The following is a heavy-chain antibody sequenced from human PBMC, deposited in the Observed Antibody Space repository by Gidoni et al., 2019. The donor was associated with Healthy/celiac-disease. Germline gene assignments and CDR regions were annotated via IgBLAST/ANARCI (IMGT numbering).Heavy chain of an antibody. V-gene: IGHV3-30*18. CDR3: AKEADPYYFDY. J-gene: IGHJ4*02. CDR1: GFTFSSYG. Sequence: QVQLVESGGGVVLPGRSLRLYCAASGFTFSSYGLHGVRQAPGKGLEWVSVISYGGSNKFYADSVKSRFSISRDNSKNTLYLQMNRLRVEDSAVYYCAKEADPYYFDYWGQGTLVTVSS. CDR2: ISYGGSNK.